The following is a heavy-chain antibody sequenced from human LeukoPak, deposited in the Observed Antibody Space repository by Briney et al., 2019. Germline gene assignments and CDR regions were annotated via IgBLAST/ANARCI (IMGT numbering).Heavy chain of an antibody. D-gene: IGHD6-13*01. J-gene: IGHJ4*02. Sequence: SETLSLTCTVSGGSISSYYWSWIRQPPGKGLEWIGYIYYSGSTNYNPSLKSRVTISVDTSKNQFSLKLSSVTAADTAVYYCARDTALIGAAFGGLGYFDYWGQETLVTVSS. CDR3: ARDTALIGAAFGGLGYFDY. V-gene: IGHV4-59*01. CDR2: IYYSGST. CDR1: GGSISSYY.